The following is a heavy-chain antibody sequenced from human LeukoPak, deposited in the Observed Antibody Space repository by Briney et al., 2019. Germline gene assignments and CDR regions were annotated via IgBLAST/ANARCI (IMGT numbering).Heavy chain of an antibody. V-gene: IGHV4-39*02. J-gene: IGHJ4*02. CDR2: IYYSGST. CDR1: GGSISNSNYF. Sequence: SETLSLTCTVSGGSISNSNYFWDWVRHPPGKGLEWIGSIYYSGSTYYNPSLKSRVTISIDTSKNHFSLKLSSVTAADTAFYYCATEDVVIPTAAQRPLDYWGQGTLVTVSS. D-gene: IGHD2-2*01. CDR3: ATEDVVIPTAAQRPLDY.